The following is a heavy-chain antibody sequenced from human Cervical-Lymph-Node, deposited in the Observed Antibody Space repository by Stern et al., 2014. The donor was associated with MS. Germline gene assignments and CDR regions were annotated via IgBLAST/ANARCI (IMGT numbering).Heavy chain of an antibody. Sequence: EVQLEESGGGLVQPGGSLRLSCSASGFTFSSYAMHWVRQAPGKGLEYVSAISSNGGSTYYADSVKGRFTISRDNSKNTLYLQMSSLRAEDTAVYYCVKGRETIAAAGTGFDYWGQGTLVTVSS. CDR1: GFTFSSYA. CDR3: VKGRETIAAAGTGFDY. D-gene: IGHD6-13*01. J-gene: IGHJ4*02. V-gene: IGHV3-64D*06. CDR2: ISSNGGST.